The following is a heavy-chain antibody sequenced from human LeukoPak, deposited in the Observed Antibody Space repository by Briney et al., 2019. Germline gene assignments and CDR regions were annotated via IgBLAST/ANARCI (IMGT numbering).Heavy chain of an antibody. CDR3: ARGRTFDN. J-gene: IGHJ4*02. CDR2: IYDRGST. CDR1: GFTTSSHY. V-gene: IGHV4-59*11. Sequence: SETLSLTCTVSGFTTSSHYWSWIRQPPGKGLEWIGNIYDRGSTKYNPSLKSRVTVSVDTSKNQFSLRLSSVTAADTAVYYCARGRTFDNWGQGTLVTVSS.